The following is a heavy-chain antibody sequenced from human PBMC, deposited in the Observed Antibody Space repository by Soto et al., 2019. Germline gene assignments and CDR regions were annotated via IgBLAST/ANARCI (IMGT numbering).Heavy chain of an antibody. CDR3: AGVPGWREPLDH. CDR2: ISASSNMI. Sequence: EVQLVESGGGLVQPGGSLRLSCAASGFTFNSHSMNWVRQAPGQGLEWVSYISASSNMIYYTDSVKGRFTISRDNAKNSLYLQMNTRRAEDTAVYYCAGVPGWREPLDHWGKGLLVTVSS. CDR1: GFTFNSHS. D-gene: IGHD1-26*01. V-gene: IGHV3-48*04. J-gene: IGHJ4*02.